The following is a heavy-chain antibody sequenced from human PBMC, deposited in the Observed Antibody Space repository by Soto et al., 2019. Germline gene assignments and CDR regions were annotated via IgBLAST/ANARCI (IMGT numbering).Heavy chain of an antibody. J-gene: IGHJ6*02. CDR2: ISSSGSTI. D-gene: IGHD6-13*01. CDR1: GFTFSDYY. CDR3: ARDLEQGRSSSWSDPQNNHYYYGMDV. V-gene: IGHV3-11*01. Sequence: QVQLVESGGGLVKPGGSLRLSCAASGFTFSDYYMSWIRQAPGKGLEWVSYISSSGSTIYYADSVKGRFTISRDNAKNQRFLQMNSLSAEDTAVYYWARDLEQGRSSSWSDPQNNHYYYGMDVWGQGTTVTVSS.